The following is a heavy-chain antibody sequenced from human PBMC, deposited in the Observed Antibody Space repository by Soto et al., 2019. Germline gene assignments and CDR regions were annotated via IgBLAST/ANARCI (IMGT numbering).Heavy chain of an antibody. CDR2: ISYDGSNK. V-gene: IGHV3-30-3*01. CDR1: GFTFSSYA. J-gene: IGHJ4*02. CDR3: ARDLWIQLWDPLDY. D-gene: IGHD5-18*01. Sequence: ESGGGVVQPGRSLRLSCAASGFTFSSYAMHWVRQAPGKGLEWVAVISYDGSNKYYADSVKGRFTISRDNSKNTLYLQMNSLRAEDTAVYYCARDLWIQLWDPLDYWGQGTLVTVSS.